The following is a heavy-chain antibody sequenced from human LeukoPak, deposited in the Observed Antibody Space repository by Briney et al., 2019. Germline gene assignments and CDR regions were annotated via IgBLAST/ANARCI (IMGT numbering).Heavy chain of an antibody. Sequence: SVTVSCKASGYTFIGYYMHWVRQAPGQGREWMGCINPNSGGTNYAQKVQGRVTMTRDTAISTPYIELSTLTYDATPVYYCAIQSGTLYYYDSSGYYLWGFDIWGQGTMVTVSS. CDR1: GYTFIGYY. V-gene: IGHV1-2*02. D-gene: IGHD3-22*01. CDR2: INPNSGGT. CDR3: AIQSGTLYYYDSSGYYLWGFDI. J-gene: IGHJ3*02.